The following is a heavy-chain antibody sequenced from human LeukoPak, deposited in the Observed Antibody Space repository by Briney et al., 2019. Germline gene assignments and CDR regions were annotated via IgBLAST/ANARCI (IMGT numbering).Heavy chain of an antibody. CDR1: GFTFSSYA. Sequence: GRSLRPSCAASGFTFSSYAMHWVRQAPGKGLEWVAVISYDGSNKYYADSVKGRFTISRDNSKNTLYLQMNSLRAEDTAVYYCARWAVAGTDAFDIWGQGTMVTVSS. D-gene: IGHD6-19*01. CDR2: ISYDGSNK. J-gene: IGHJ3*02. V-gene: IGHV3-30-3*01. CDR3: ARWAVAGTDAFDI.